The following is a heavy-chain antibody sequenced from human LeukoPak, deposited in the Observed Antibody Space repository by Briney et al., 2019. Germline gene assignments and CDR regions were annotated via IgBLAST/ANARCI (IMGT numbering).Heavy chain of an antibody. Sequence: GGSLRLSCAASGFTFADYGMNWVRQAPGKGLGWVSGINCIGGSTGYTDSVKGRFTSSRDNARNSLYLQMSALRAEDTALYYCARVPRWDYYYYYMYVWGKGTTVTVSS. CDR2: INCIGGST. D-gene: IGHD5-24*01. CDR1: GFTFADYG. CDR3: ARVPRWDYYYYYMYV. J-gene: IGHJ6*03. V-gene: IGHV3-20*04.